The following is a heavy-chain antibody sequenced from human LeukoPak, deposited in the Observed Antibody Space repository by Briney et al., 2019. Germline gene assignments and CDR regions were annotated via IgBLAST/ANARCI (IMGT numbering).Heavy chain of an antibody. CDR3: ARGLHQQLGWFDR. V-gene: IGHV3-53*04. D-gene: IGHD6-13*01. J-gene: IGHJ5*02. Sequence: QSGGSLRLSCSASGFTVSNNYMSWVRQAPGKGLEWVSIIYSGGGTNYADSVQGRFTISRNNSKYTLYLQMSSLRPDDTAVYYCARGLHQQLGWFDRWGQGTLVTAS. CDR1: GFTVSNNY. CDR2: IYSGGGT.